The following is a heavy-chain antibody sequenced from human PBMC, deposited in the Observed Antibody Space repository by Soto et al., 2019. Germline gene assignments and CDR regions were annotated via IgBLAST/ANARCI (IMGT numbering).Heavy chain of an antibody. J-gene: IGHJ6*02. V-gene: IGHV3-23*01. D-gene: IGHD1-26*01. CDR1: GFTLSSYA. Sequence: EVQLLESGGGLVQPGGSLRLSCAASGFTLSSYAMSWVRQAPGKGLEWVSAISGSGNRTFHADSVKGRFTISRDNAKNALYLQMNRLRVEDTAVYYCAKEVTSGSSSHYYYGLDVWGQGTMGTVSS. CDR2: ISGSGNRT. CDR3: AKEVTSGSSSHYYYGLDV.